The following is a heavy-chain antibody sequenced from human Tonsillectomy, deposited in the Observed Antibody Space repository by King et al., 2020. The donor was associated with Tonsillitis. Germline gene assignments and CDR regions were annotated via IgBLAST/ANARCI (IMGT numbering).Heavy chain of an antibody. Sequence: VQLVESGGGLVQPGGSLRLSCAASGLTFSIYWMHWGRQAPGKGLVWVSRINSNGSSISYAYSVKGRFTISRDNGKNTRYLQMNSLRAEDTAVYYCATYSSAYHAIDYWGQGTLVTVSS. J-gene: IGHJ4*02. CDR3: ATYSSAYHAIDY. CDR1: GLTFSIYW. V-gene: IGHV3-74*01. D-gene: IGHD3-22*01. CDR2: INSNGSSI.